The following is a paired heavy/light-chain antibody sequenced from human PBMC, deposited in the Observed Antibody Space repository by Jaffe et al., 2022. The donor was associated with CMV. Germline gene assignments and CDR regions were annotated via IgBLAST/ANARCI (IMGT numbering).Light chain of an antibody. V-gene: IGKV3D-15*01. Sequence: EIVMTQSPATLSVSPGEIATLSCRASQSVGTNLAWYQQRPGQSPRLLIYGASTRAAGIPARFSGSGSGAEFTLTISSLQSEDFAVYYCQQCYDWPPSFTFGPGTKVDVK. CDR1: QSVGTN. CDR3: QQCYDWPPSFT. CDR2: GAS. J-gene: IGKJ3*01.
Heavy chain of an antibody. CDR3: ARYCSGASCNGKNWFDP. Sequence: QLHLQESGPGLVKSSETLSLTCAVSGASIRNSVYQWGWIRQPPGKGLEWIGNIHHSGGTYYNPSLTNRITLSVDTSNNQFSLKLTSVTAADTAVYYCARYCSGASCNGKNWFDPWGQGTLVTVSS. D-gene: IGHD2-15*01. J-gene: IGHJ5*02. CDR2: IHHSGGT. V-gene: IGHV4-39*01. CDR1: GASIRNSVYQ.